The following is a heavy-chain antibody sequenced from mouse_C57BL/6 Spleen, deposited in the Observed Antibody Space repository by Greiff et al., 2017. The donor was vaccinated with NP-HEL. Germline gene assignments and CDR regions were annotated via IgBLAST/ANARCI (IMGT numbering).Heavy chain of an antibody. D-gene: IGHD2-4*01. CDR1: GFTFSSYA. J-gene: IGHJ3*01. CDR2: ISSGGDYI. V-gene: IGHV5-9-1*02. Sequence: EVKVVESGEGLVKPGGSLKLSCAASGFTFSSYAMSWVRQTPEKRLEWVAYISSGGDYIYYADTVKGRFTISRDNARNTLYLQMSSLKSEDTAMYYCTRAPFYYDSSWFAYWGQGTLVTVSA. CDR3: TRAPFYYDSSWFAY.